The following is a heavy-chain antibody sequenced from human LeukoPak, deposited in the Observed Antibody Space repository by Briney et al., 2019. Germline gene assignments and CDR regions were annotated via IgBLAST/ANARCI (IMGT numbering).Heavy chain of an antibody. V-gene: IGHV3-30*02. D-gene: IGHD1-26*01. J-gene: IGHJ4*02. CDR2: IRYDGSNK. CDR1: GFTFSNYG. Sequence: GGSLRLSCAASGFTFSNYGMHWVRQAPGKGLEWVAFIRYDGSNKYYADSVKGRFTISRDNSKNTLYLQMNSLRAEDTAVYYCAKDDGRALYSGSSYRYWGQGTLVTVSS. CDR3: AKDDGRALYSGSSYRY.